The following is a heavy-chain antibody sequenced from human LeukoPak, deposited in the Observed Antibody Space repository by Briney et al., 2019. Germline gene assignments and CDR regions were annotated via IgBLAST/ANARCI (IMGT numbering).Heavy chain of an antibody. CDR1: GFTFSSYS. V-gene: IGHV3-21*04. J-gene: IGHJ5*02. CDR3: ARDLPTGEAYGSGLTPGFSGFGP. CDR2: ISSSSSYI. D-gene: IGHD3-10*01. Sequence: GGSLRLSCAASGFTFSSYSVNWVRQAPGKGLEWVSSISSSSSYIYYADSVKGRFTISRDNAKNSLYLQMNSLRSEDTAVYYCARDLPTGEAYGSGLTPGFSGFGPWGQGTLVTVSS.